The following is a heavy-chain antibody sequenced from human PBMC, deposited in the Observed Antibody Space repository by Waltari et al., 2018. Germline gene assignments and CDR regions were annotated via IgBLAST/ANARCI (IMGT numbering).Heavy chain of an antibody. CDR3: ARETAAVAGTLPDY. CDR1: GGSFSGYY. V-gene: IGHV4-34*01. D-gene: IGHD6-19*01. CDR2: INHSGST. Sequence: QVQLQQWGAGLLKPSETLSLTCAVYGGSFSGYYWSWIRQPPGKGLEWIGEINHSGSTNYNPSLKSRVTISVDTSKNQFSLKLSSVTAADTAVYYCARETAAVAGTLPDYWGQGTLVTVSS. J-gene: IGHJ4*02.